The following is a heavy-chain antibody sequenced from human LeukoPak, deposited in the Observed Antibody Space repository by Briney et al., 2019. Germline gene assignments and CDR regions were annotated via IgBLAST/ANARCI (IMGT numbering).Heavy chain of an antibody. CDR1: GFTFSSYA. CDR2: ISGSGYST. Sequence: GGSLRLSCAVSGFTFSSYAMSWVRQAPGKGLEWVSVISGSGYSTYYADSVKGRFTISRDNSKNTLYLQMNSLRAEDTAVYFCAKDRSGSTAEYFQHWGQGTLVTVSS. J-gene: IGHJ1*01. V-gene: IGHV3-23*01. CDR3: AKDRSGSTAEYFQH. D-gene: IGHD3-10*01.